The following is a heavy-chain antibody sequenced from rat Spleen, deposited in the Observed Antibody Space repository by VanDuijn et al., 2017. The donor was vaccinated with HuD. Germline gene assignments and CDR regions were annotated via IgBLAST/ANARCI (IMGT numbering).Heavy chain of an antibody. CDR2: ISTGGGNT. CDR1: GFTFSHYY. D-gene: IGHD4-3*01. CDR3: TKDPWDSGANWFAY. J-gene: IGHJ3*01. Sequence: EVQLVESGGGLVQPGRSLKLSCAASGFTFSHYYMAWVRQAPTKGLEWVAYISTGGGNTYYRDSVKGRFTISRDNAKSTLYLQMDSLRSEDTATYYCTKDPWDSGANWFAYWGQGTLVTVSS. V-gene: IGHV5-27*01.